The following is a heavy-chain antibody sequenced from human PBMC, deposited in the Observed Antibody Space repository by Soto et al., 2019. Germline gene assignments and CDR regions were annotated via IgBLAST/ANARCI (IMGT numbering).Heavy chain of an antibody. D-gene: IGHD2-8*01. CDR3: VRVRRGQMAY. J-gene: IGHJ4*02. Sequence: ASVKVSCKASGYLFTDYGIAWVRQAPGQGLEWMGWINVFNGDPRYAPNLQGRVTMTKDTSTNTASMELRSLRSDDTAVYFCVRVRRGQMAYWTQGSLVTSSS. CDR2: INVFNGDP. V-gene: IGHV1-18*01. CDR1: GYLFTDYG.